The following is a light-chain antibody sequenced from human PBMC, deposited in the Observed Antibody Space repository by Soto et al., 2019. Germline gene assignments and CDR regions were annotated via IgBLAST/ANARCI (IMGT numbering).Light chain of an antibody. CDR3: HSRA. Sequence: DIQLTQTPSTLSASVGDEVTITCRASQTISRWLAWYQQKPGRAPTLLIYDASTLESGVPSRFSGSGSETEFTLTTSKLQPDDFATYYCHSRAFGQGTRLEIK. J-gene: IGKJ5*01. CDR1: QTISRW. V-gene: IGKV1-5*01. CDR2: DAS.